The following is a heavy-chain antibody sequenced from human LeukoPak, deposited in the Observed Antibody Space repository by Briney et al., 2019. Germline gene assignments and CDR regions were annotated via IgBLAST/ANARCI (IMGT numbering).Heavy chain of an antibody. CDR1: GGSISSYY. CDR3: TREAGNTQYFDY. V-gene: IGHV4-59*12. Sequence: SETLSLTCTVSGGSISSYYWSWIRQPPGKGLEWIGYIYYSGNTNYNPSLKSRVTISVDTSKNQFSLRLSSVTAADTAMYYCTREAGNTQYFDYWGQGTLVTVSS. CDR2: IYYSGNT. D-gene: IGHD1-1*01. J-gene: IGHJ4*02.